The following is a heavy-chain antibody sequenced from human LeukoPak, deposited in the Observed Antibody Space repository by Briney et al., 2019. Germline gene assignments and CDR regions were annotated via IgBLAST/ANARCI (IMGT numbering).Heavy chain of an antibody. J-gene: IGHJ6*03. D-gene: IGHD3-3*01. Sequence: PSETLSLTCTVSGGSISSYYWSWIRQPPGKGLEWIGYIYYSGSTNYNPSLKSRVTISVDTSKNQFSLKLSSVTAADTAVYYCARGYYDFWSGYSGYYYMDVWGKGTTVTVSS. CDR3: ARGYYDFWSGYSGYYYMDV. CDR1: GGSISSYY. V-gene: IGHV4-59*01. CDR2: IYYSGST.